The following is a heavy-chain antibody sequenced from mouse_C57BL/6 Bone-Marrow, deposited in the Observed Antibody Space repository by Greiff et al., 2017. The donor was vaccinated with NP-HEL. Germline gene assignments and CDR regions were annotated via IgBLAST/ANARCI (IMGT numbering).Heavy chain of an antibody. D-gene: IGHD1-1*01. CDR1: GYTFTSYG. Sequence: VQLQQSGAELARPGASVKLSCKASGYTFTSYGISWVKQRTGQGLEWIGEIYPRSGNTYYNEKFKGKATLTADKSSSTAYMELRSLTSEASSVYFCARLNYGSSPFAYWGQGTLVTVSA. CDR2: IYPRSGNT. V-gene: IGHV1-81*01. J-gene: IGHJ3*01. CDR3: ARLNYGSSPFAY.